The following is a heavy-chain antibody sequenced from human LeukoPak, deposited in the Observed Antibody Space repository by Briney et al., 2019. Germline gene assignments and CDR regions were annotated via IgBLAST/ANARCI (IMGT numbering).Heavy chain of an antibody. J-gene: IGHJ4*02. V-gene: IGHV3-23*01. D-gene: IGHD6-13*01. CDR2: ISGSGGST. CDR3: AKGTPRSWYAGFDY. CDR1: GFTFSSYA. Sequence: GGSLRLSCAASGFTFSSYAMSWVRQAPGKGLEWVSAISGSGGSTYYADSVKGRFTISRDNSKNTLYLQMNNLKAEDTAVYYCAKGTPRSWYAGFDYWGQGTLVTVSS.